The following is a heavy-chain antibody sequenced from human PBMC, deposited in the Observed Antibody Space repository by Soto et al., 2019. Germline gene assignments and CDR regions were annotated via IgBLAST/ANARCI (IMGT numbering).Heavy chain of an antibody. V-gene: IGHV3-48*03. CDR2: ISSSGSTI. D-gene: IGHD3-10*01. CDR1: GFTFSSYE. J-gene: IGHJ6*02. CDR3: ARVSGAYGSGSYYIRRYYYYGMDV. Sequence: GGSLRLSCAASGFTFSSYEMNWVRQAPGKGLEWVSYISSSGSTIYYADSGKGRFTISRDNAKNSLYLQMNSLRAEDTAVYYCARVSGAYGSGSYYIRRYYYYGMDVWGQGTTVTVSS.